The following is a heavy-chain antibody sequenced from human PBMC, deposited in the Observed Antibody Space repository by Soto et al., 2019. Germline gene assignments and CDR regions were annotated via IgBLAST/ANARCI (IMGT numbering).Heavy chain of an antibody. V-gene: IGHV3-30-3*01. J-gene: IGHJ6*02. Sequence: PGGSLRLSCAASQFSFRSYAMHWIRQSPGKGLEWVAVISLDGNSLHYADSVRDRFTISRDNSKNTLYLQMNSLRAEDTAVYYCARYPERDDYYYYGMDVWGQGTTVTVSS. CDR3: ARYPERDDYYYYGMDV. CDR1: QFSFRSYA. CDR2: ISLDGNSL.